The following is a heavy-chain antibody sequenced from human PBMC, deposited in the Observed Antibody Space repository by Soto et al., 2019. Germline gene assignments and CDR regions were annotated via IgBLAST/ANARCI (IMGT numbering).Heavy chain of an antibody. D-gene: IGHD4-17*01. V-gene: IGHV3-9*02. Sequence: DVQLVESGGGLVQPGRSLRLSCVASGFTADDYAMHWVRQAPGKGLEWVSGISSNSDTIDYADSVKGRFTISRDNAKNSLFLQMNSLRPEDTALYYCAKDMKWGGMTTIHYFASWGQGTLVTVSS. CDR1: GFTADDYA. CDR3: AKDMKWGGMTTIHYFAS. J-gene: IGHJ4*02. CDR2: ISSNSDTI.